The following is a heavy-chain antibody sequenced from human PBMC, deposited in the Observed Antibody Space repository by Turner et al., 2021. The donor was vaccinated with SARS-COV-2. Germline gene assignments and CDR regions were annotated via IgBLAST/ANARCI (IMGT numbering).Heavy chain of an antibody. J-gene: IGHJ6*02. CDR2: IVAASGDT. V-gene: IGHV1-58*02. CDR3: VARVSSGRYHYYGMDV. D-gene: IGHD5-12*01. CDR1: GFTFVSSA. Sequence: QMQLVQSGPEMKRPGTSVTVSCKASGFTFVSSAMHWVRQARGQRPEWIGWIVAASGDTDYAQEFQERVTISRDMSTSTTYLELSSLRPDDTAVYYWVARVSSGRYHYYGMDVWGQGATVTVSS.